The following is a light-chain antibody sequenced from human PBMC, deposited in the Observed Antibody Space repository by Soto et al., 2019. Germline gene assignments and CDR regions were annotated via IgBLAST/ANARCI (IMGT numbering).Light chain of an antibody. Sequence: QSVLTQPASVSGSPGQSITISCTGTSSDVGGYNYVSWYQQHPGKAPKVIIYGVTHRPSGVSNRFSGSKSVNTASLTISGLQAEDEADYYCCSHTTTNTLVFGGGTKLTVL. CDR1: SSDVGGYNY. CDR3: CSHTTTNTLV. V-gene: IGLV2-14*01. J-gene: IGLJ2*01. CDR2: GVT.